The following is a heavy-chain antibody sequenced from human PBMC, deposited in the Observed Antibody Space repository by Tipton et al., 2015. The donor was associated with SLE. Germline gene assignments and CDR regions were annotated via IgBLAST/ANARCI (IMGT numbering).Heavy chain of an antibody. Sequence: TLSLTCTVSGDSITSITRTNWWSWVRQPPGKGLEWIGEIFHSGSTNYRPSLKSRVIISVDTSKNQFSLKLSSVTAADTAVYYCAQAHLWGSYRYASDIWGQGTMVTVSS. CDR3: AQAHLWGSYRYASDI. D-gene: IGHD3-16*02. CDR1: GDSITSITRTNW. V-gene: IGHV4-4*02. CDR2: IFHSGST. J-gene: IGHJ3*02.